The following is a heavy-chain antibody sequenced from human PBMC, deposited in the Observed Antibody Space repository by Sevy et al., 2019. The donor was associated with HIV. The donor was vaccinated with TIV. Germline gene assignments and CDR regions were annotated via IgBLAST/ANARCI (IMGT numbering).Heavy chain of an antibody. V-gene: IGHV3-48*03. CDR3: ARAQTGDKGYY. D-gene: IGHD7-27*01. J-gene: IGHJ4*02. Sequence: GGSLRLSCAASGFTFSSYEMNWVRQAPGKGLEWVSYISSSGSTIYYADSVKGRFTISRDNAKNSLYLQMNSLRVEDTAVYYCARAQTGDKGYYWGQGTLVTVSS. CDR2: ISSSGSTI. CDR1: GFTFSSYE.